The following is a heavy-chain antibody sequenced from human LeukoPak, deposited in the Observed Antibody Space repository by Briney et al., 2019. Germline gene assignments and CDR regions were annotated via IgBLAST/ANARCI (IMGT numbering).Heavy chain of an antibody. CDR2: IYHSGST. CDR3: ARGWSSSWPVDY. V-gene: IGHV4-4*02. J-gene: IGHJ4*02. CDR1: GGSISSSNW. D-gene: IGHD6-13*01. Sequence: PSGTLSLTCAVSGGSISSSNWWSWARQPPGKGLEWIGEIYHSGSTNYNPSLKSRVTISVDTSKNQFSLKLSSVTAADTAVYYCARGWSSSWPVDYWGQGTLVTVSS.